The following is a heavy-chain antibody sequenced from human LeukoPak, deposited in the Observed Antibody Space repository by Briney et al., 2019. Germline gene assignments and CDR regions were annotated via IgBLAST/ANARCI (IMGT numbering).Heavy chain of an antibody. D-gene: IGHD1-7*01. Sequence: ASVKVSCKASGYTFTSYDINWVRQATGQGLEWMGWMNPNSGNTGYAQKFQGRVTMTRNTSISTAYMELSSLRSEDTAVYYCARNWNSVEHYYYYGMDVWGQGTTVTVSS. CDR2: MNPNSGNT. V-gene: IGHV1-8*01. J-gene: IGHJ6*02. CDR1: GYTFTSYD. CDR3: ARNWNSVEHYYYYGMDV.